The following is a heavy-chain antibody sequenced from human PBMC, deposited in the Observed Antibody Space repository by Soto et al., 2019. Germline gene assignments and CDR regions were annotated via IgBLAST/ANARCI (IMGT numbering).Heavy chain of an antibody. CDR3: ARAGYGDYGAGVGY. V-gene: IGHV1-69*12. J-gene: IGHJ4*02. CDR2: IIPIFGTA. CDR1: GGTFSSYA. D-gene: IGHD4-17*01. Sequence: QVQLVQSGAAVKKPGSSVKVSCKASGGTFSSYAISWVRQAPGQGLEWMGGIIPIFGTANYAQKFQGRVTITADESTSTADMELSSLRSEDTAVYYCARAGYGDYGAGVGYWGQGTLVTVSS.